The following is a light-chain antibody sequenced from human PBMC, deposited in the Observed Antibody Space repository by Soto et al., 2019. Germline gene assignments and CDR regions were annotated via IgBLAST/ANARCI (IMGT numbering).Light chain of an antibody. V-gene: IGKV3-15*01. CDR1: HSVNSN. Sequence: EIVMTQSPATLSVSPGERATLSCRASHSVNSNLAWYQQKPGQAPRLLIYAASTRASGFPARFSGSGSRTEFTLTICSLQPEDSAVYYCQQYNNWPPVTFGQGTRLEIK. J-gene: IGKJ5*01. CDR3: QQYNNWPPVT. CDR2: AAS.